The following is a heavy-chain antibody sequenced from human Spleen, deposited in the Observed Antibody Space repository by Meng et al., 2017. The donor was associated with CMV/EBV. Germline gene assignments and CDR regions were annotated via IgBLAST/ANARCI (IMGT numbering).Heavy chain of an antibody. CDR3: ARVRRYSGTNYNDY. Sequence: GESLKISCAASGFTFSDYYMSWIRQAPGKGLEWISSISSSSSLIYYADSVKGRFTISRDNAKNSLYLQMYTLRAEDTAVYYCARVRRYSGTNYNDYWGQGTLVTVSS. CDR1: GFTFSDYY. J-gene: IGHJ4*02. D-gene: IGHD1-26*01. CDR2: ISSSSSLI. V-gene: IGHV3-11*01.